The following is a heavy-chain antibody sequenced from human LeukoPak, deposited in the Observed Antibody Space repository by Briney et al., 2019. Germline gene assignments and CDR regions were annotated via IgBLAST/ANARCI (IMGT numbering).Heavy chain of an antibody. D-gene: IGHD6-13*01. J-gene: IGHJ4*02. V-gene: IGHV3-21*01. CDR1: GFTFSSYS. Sequence: GGSLRLSCAASGFTFSSYSMNWVRQAPGKGLEWVSSISSSSSYIYYADSVKGRFTVSRDNAKNSLYLKMNSLRAEDTAVYYCARVGVLSSSWLLYWSQGTLVTVSS. CDR2: ISSSSSYI. CDR3: ARVGVLSSSWLLY.